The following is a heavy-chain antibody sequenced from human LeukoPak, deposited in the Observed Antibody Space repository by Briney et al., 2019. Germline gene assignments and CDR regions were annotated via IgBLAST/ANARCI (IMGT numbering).Heavy chain of an antibody. V-gene: IGHV1-2*06. CDR1: GYTFTAYY. J-gene: IGHJ3*02. Sequence: ASVKVSCKASGYTFTAYYMHWVRQAPGQGLEWMGRINPNSGNTNYAQKFQGRVTMTRDTSISTAYMELSRLRSDDTAVYYCALLAAAGTNDAFDIWGEGTMVTVSS. CDR2: INPNSGNT. CDR3: ALLAAAGTNDAFDI. D-gene: IGHD6-13*01.